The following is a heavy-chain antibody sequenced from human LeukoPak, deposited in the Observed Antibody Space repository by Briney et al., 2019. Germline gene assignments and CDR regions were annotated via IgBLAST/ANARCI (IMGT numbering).Heavy chain of an antibody. V-gene: IGHV4-39*07. CDR1: GGSLSSSSYY. J-gene: IGHJ4*02. CDR2: IFYDGST. CDR3: ANTQTDSSGYYYLNY. D-gene: IGHD3-22*01. Sequence: SETLSLTCTVSGGSLSSSSYYWGRIRQPPGKGLEWIGNIFYDGSTYYNPSLKSRVTISIDTSKTQFSLKLSSVTAADTAVYYCANTQTDSSGYYYLNYWGQGTLVTVSS.